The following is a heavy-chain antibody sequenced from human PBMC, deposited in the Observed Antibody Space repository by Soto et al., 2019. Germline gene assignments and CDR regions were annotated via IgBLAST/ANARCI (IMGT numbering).Heavy chain of an antibody. CDR1: GGGEPFW. D-gene: IGHD2-21*01. CDR3: RLGPYSGF. V-gene: IGHV3-7*01. CDR2: RKKDAREK. Sequence: GGSLRLSGEVSGGGEPFWMSWVRQARGKGLEGVANRKKDAREKFYVDSVKGRFTISRDKAKNAAYLQMNNLRAEDPATYYCRLGPYSGFWGPGTRLTVPS. J-gene: IGHJ4*02.